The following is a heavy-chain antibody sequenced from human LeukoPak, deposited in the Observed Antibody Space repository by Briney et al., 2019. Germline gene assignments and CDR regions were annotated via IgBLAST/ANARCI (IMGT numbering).Heavy chain of an antibody. CDR1: VFTFSSNW. J-gene: IGHJ4*02. CDR3: GSGTASYY. CDR2: IKGDGTST. V-gene: IGHV3-74*01. Sequence: GGSLRLSCGASVFTFSSNWMHWVRQVPGKGLVWVSRIKGDGTSTSYADSVKGRFTISRDNAKNTMYLQMNSLRAEDTAVYYCGSGTASYYWGQGTLVTVSS.